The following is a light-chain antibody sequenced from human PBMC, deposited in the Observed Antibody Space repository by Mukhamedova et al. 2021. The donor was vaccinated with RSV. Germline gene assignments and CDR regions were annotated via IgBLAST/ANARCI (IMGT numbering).Light chain of an antibody. J-gene: IGLJ2*01. CDR3: QSDDSSNRVV. CDR2: EDN. Sequence: SSGSIASNYVQWYQQRPGSSPTTVIYEDNQRPSGVPDRFSGSIDSSSNSASLTISGLKTEDEAAHYCQSDDSSNRVVFVGGTKL. V-gene: IGLV6-57*01. CDR1: SGSIASNY.